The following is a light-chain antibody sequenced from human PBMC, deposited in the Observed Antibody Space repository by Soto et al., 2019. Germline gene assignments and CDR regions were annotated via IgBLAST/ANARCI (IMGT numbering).Light chain of an antibody. Sequence: QSVLTQPPSVSGTPGQGVIISCSGSSSNIGNNPVNWYQQLPGTAPKLLIHTNDQRPSGVPDRFPGSKSGTSGSLAISGLQSEDEADYYCASWDGSLSALVFGGGTKLTVL. CDR2: TND. J-gene: IGLJ2*01. V-gene: IGLV1-44*01. CDR1: SSNIGNNP. CDR3: ASWDGSLSALV.